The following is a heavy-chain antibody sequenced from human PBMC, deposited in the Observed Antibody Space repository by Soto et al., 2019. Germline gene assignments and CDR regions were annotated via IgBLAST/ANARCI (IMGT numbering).Heavy chain of an antibody. J-gene: IGHJ5*02. Sequence: EVQLVESGGGLVQPGGSLRLSCAASGFTFSSYEMNWVRQAPGKGLEWVSYISSSGSTIYYADSVKGRFTISRDNAKNSLYLQMNSLRAEDTAVYYCARDSRGWHGRDFNWFDPWGQGTLVTVSS. D-gene: IGHD6-19*01. CDR2: ISSSGSTI. CDR3: ARDSRGWHGRDFNWFDP. V-gene: IGHV3-48*03. CDR1: GFTFSSYE.